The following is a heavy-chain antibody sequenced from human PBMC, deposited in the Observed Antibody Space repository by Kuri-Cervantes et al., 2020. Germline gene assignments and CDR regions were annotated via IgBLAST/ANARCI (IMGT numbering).Heavy chain of an antibody. D-gene: IGHD6-13*01. J-gene: IGHJ6*02. V-gene: IGHV3-33*01. CDR2: IWYDGSNK. Sequence: GGSLRLSCAASGFTFSSYGMHWVRQAPGKGLEWVAVIWYDGSNKYYADSVKGRFTISRGNSKNTLYLQMNSLRAEDTAVYYCARDGGYSSSWWTYYYYGMDVWGQGTTVTVSS. CDR1: GFTFSSYG. CDR3: ARDGGYSSSWWTYYYYGMDV.